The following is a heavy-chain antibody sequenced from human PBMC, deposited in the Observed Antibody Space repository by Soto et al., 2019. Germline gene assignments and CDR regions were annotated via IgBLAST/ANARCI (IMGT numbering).Heavy chain of an antibody. CDR3: AHIVITFGGVVADDAFNV. Sequence: SGPTLVNPTETLTLTCTFSGFSLITRGVGVGWIRQPPGKALEWLAVIYWDDDKRYSPSLKTRLVLTKDTPKNQVLLTMTNMDSVDTATYFCAHIVITFGGVVADDAFNVWGQGTMVTVSS. V-gene: IGHV2-5*02. D-gene: IGHD3-16*02. J-gene: IGHJ3*01. CDR1: GFSLITRGVG. CDR2: IYWDDDK.